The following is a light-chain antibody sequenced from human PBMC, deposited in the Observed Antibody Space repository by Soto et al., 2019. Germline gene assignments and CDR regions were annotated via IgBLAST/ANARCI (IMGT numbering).Light chain of an antibody. CDR1: QGISSY. CDR2: AAS. V-gene: IGKV1-9*01. J-gene: IGKJ4*01. Sequence: IQLTQSPSSLSASVGDRVTITCRASQGISSYLAWYQQKPGKAPKLLIYAASTLQSGVPSRFSGSGSGTDFTLIISSLQPEDFATYYCQQVNNYPLTFGGGTKVEIK. CDR3: QQVNNYPLT.